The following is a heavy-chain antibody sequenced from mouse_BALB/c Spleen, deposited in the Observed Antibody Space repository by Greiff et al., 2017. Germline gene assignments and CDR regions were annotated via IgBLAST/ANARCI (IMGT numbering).Heavy chain of an antibody. CDR3: ARRGDYGSSLDY. D-gene: IGHD1-1*01. CDR2: ISSGGSYT. J-gene: IGHJ2*01. Sequence: EVKLMESGGDLVKPGGSLKLSCAASGFTFSSYGMSWVRQTPDKRLEWVATISSGGSYTYYPDSVKGRFTISRDNAKNTLYLQMSSLKSEDTAMYYCARRGDYGSSLDYWGQGTTLTVSS. CDR1: GFTFSSYG. V-gene: IGHV5-6*01.